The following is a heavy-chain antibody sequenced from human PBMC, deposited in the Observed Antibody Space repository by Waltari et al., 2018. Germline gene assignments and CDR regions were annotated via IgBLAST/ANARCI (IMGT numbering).Heavy chain of an antibody. Sequence: QVQLQQWGAGLLKPSETLSLTCAVYGGSFSGYYWSWIRQPPGKGLEWIGEINHSENTTYNPSLRSRVTISVDTSKNQFSLKLSSVAAADTAVYYCARTPYGWFDPWGQGTLVTVSS. D-gene: IGHD3-10*01. CDR1: GGSFSGYY. CDR3: ARTPYGWFDP. CDR2: INHSENT. J-gene: IGHJ5*02. V-gene: IGHV4-34*01.